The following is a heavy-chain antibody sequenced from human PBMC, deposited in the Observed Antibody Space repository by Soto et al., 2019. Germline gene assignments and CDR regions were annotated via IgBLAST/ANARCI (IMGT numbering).Heavy chain of an antibody. CDR1: GFTFSSYG. J-gene: IGHJ6*02. D-gene: IGHD6-13*01. CDR3: ARDFVAAAKGAVSYYYGMDV. V-gene: IGHV3-33*01. Sequence: PGGSLRLSCAASGFTFSSYGMHWVRQAPGKGLEWVAVIWYDGSNKYYADSVKGRFTISRDNSKNTLYLQMNSLRAEDTAVYYCARDFVAAAKGAVSYYYGMDVWGQGPTVTVSS. CDR2: IWYDGSNK.